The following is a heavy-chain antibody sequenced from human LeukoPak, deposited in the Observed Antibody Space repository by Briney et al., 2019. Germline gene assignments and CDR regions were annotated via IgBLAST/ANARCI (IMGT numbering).Heavy chain of an antibody. D-gene: IGHD3-22*01. CDR1: GYTFTSYA. CDR3: ARWSNYYDSSGALYYFDY. Sequence: ASVKVSCKASGYTFTSYAMNWVRQAPGQGLEWMGWINTNTGNPTYAQGFTGRFVFSLDTSVSTAYLQISSLKAEDTAVCYCARWSNYYDSSGALYYFDYWGQGTLVTVSS. CDR2: INTNTGNP. V-gene: IGHV7-4-1*02. J-gene: IGHJ4*02.